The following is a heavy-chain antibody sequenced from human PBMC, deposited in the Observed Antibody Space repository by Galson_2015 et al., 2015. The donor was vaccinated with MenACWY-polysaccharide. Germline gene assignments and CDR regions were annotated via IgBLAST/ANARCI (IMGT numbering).Heavy chain of an antibody. V-gene: IGHV3-23*01. J-gene: IGHJ4*02. D-gene: IGHD7-27*01. CDR2: FDGSGGHP. CDR1: GFTFSNYA. CDR3: ARDRITGDSRWEFDY. Sequence: SLRLSCAASGFTFSNYAMTWVRQAPGKGLEWVSSFDGSGGHPYYADSVRGRFAVSRDDSKNTLYLEMNSLRVDDTAVYYCARDRITGDSRWEFDYWGQGILVTVSA.